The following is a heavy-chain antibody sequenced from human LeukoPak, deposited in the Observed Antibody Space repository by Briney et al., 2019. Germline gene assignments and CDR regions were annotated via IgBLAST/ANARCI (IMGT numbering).Heavy chain of an antibody. J-gene: IGHJ4*02. CDR1: GYTFTSYA. V-gene: IGHV1-46*01. CDR3: ARGFDGLRLKGQYFDY. D-gene: IGHD5/OR15-5a*01. CDR2: INPSGGST. Sequence: ASVKVSCKASGYTFTSYAMHWVRQAPGQRLEWMGIINPSGGSTSYAQKFQGRVTMTRDTSTSTVYMEVTSLRSEDTAVYYCARGFDGLRLKGQYFDYWGQGTLVTVSS.